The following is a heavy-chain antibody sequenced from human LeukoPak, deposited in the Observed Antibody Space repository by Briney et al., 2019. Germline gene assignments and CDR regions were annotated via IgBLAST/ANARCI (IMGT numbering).Heavy chain of an antibody. D-gene: IGHD2-15*01. V-gene: IGHV4-39*01. CDR3: ARHGVVVVVAAPILGWFDP. CDR2: IYYSGST. Sequence: SETLSLTCTVSGGSISSSSYYWGWIRQPPGKGLEWIGSIYYSGSTYYNPSLKSRVTISVDTSKNQFSLKLSSVTAADTAVYYCARHGVVVVVAAPILGWFDPWGQGTLVTVSS. J-gene: IGHJ5*02. CDR1: GGSISSSSYY.